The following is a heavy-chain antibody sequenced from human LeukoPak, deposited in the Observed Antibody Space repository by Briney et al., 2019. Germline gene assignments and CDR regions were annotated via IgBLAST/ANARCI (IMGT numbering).Heavy chain of an antibody. D-gene: IGHD4-17*01. J-gene: IGHJ4*02. CDR2: IIPIFGTA. Sequence: SVKVSCKASGGTFSSCSISWVRQAPGQGLEWMGRIIPIFGTANYAQKFQGRVTITTDESTSTAYMELSSLRSEDTAVYYCASQTTVTSYYFDYWGQGTLVTVSS. V-gene: IGHV1-69*05. CDR1: GGTFSSCS. CDR3: ASQTTVTSYYFDY.